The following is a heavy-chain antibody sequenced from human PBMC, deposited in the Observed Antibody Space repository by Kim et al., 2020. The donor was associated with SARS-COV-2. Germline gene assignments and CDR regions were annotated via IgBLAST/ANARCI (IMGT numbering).Heavy chain of an antibody. D-gene: IGHD2-15*01. Sequence: SGKYYVDSMKGRFTISRDNAKNSLYLQMNSLRVEDTAVYYCARDHGSLDYWGQGTLVTVSS. J-gene: IGHJ4*02. CDR3: ARDHGSLDY. CDR2: SGK. V-gene: IGHV3-7*01.